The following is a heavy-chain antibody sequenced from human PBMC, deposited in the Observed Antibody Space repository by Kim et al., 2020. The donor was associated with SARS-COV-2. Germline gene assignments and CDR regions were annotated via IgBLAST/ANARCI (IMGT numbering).Heavy chain of an antibody. CDR1: GGSFSGYY. Sequence: SETLSLTCAVYGGSFSGYYWSWIRQPPGKGLEWIGEINHSGSTNYNPSLKSRVTISVDTSKNQFSLKLSSVTAADTAVYYCASPVEGSGRSYGIYFDIWGQGTMVTVSS. CDR3: ASPVEGSGRSYGIYFDI. V-gene: IGHV4-34*01. D-gene: IGHD3-10*01. J-gene: IGHJ3*02. CDR2: INHSGST.